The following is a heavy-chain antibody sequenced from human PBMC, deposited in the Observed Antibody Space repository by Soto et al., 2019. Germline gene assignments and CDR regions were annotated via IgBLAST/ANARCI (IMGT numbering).Heavy chain of an antibody. V-gene: IGHV3-23*01. CDR3: AKRIMATIGHFDS. D-gene: IGHD5-12*01. CDR2: ISGIGHST. Sequence: GGSLRLSCAASGFTFSSYAMSWVRQAPGKGLGWVSSISGIGHSTYYADSVKGRFTISRDNSKSTLFLQMSSLKAEDTAVYYCAKRIMATIGHFDSWGQGTLVTVSS. CDR1: GFTFSSYA. J-gene: IGHJ4*02.